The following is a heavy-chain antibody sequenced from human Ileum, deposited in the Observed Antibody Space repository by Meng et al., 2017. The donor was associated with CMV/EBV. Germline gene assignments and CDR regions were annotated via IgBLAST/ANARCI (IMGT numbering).Heavy chain of an antibody. CDR3: AREMSRTGFFDY. V-gene: IGHV4-61*02. J-gene: IGHJ4*02. Sequence: GPGLGGPSEPLPLTGTASGGSIGSGDYYGSWIRQPAGKGLEWIGRIHISGATNYNPSLKSRVTMSVDTSKNQFSLKVRSVTAADTAVYYCAREMSRTGFFDYWGQGNLVTVSS. CDR1: GGSIGSGDYY. CDR2: IHISGAT. D-gene: IGHD1-1*01.